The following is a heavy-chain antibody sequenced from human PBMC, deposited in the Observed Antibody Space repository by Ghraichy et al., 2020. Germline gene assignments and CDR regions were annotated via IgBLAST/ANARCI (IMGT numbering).Heavy chain of an antibody. Sequence: SETLSLTCAVYGGSFSGYYWSWIRQPPGKGLEWIGEINHSGSTNYNPSLKSRVTISVDTSKNQFSLKLSSVTAADTAVYYCARGSMRRYQLLFGVSHWFDPWGQGTLVTVSS. V-gene: IGHV4-34*01. D-gene: IGHD2-2*01. CDR2: INHSGST. CDR3: ARGSMRRYQLLFGVSHWFDP. J-gene: IGHJ5*02. CDR1: GGSFSGYY.